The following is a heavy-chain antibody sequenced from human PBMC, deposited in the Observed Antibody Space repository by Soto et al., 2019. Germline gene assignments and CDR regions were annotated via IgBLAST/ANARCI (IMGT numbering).Heavy chain of an antibody. Sequence: SVKVSCKASGGTFSSYAISWVRQAPGQGLEWMGGIIPIFGTANYAQKFQGRVTITADESTSTAYMELSSLRSEDTAVYYCALDTVVTYYFDYWGQGTLVTVSS. J-gene: IGHJ4*02. CDR3: ALDTVVTYYFDY. CDR1: GGTFSSYA. CDR2: IIPIFGTA. D-gene: IGHD2-21*02. V-gene: IGHV1-69*13.